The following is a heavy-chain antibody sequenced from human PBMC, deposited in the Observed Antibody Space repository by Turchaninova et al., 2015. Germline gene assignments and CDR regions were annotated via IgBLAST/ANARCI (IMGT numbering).Heavy chain of an antibody. J-gene: IGHJ6*02. CDR2: LNSANGET. CDR1: GSSFPTYD. V-gene: IGHV1-3*01. Sequence: QVQLVQSGEGGKKPGAAVPVSCKASGSSFPTYDIHWGRQAPGQRPEWSGYLNSANGETIYSQKLQGRFTITRDTSASSADMELRGLTSEDTSVYYCAREPLVTTFGMDVWGQGTTVTVSS. D-gene: IGHD3-16*01. CDR3: AREPLVTTFGMDV.